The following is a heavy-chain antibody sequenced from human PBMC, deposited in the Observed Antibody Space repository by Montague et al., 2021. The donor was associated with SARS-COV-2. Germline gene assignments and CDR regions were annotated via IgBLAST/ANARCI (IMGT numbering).Heavy chain of an antibody. D-gene: IGHD3-9*01. J-gene: IGHJ4*02. CDR3: VKDRSTDWTRDFDS. CDR2: INVFGTTA. Sequence: SLRLSCAASGFIFNKYVVGWVRQAPGKGLEWVSVINVFGTTAYYADSVKGRFTMSRDNYRNTMDLQMGSPRADDTAIYYCVKDRSTDWTRDFDSWGQGTLVTVSS. V-gene: IGHV3-23*01. CDR1: GFIFNKYV.